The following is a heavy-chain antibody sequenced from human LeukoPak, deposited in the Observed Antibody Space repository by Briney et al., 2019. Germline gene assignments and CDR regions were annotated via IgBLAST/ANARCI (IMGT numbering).Heavy chain of an antibody. CDR3: VRDRAASYCSTATCYNVVAY. J-gene: IGHJ4*02. D-gene: IGHD2-2*02. V-gene: IGHV3-21*01. CDR1: GCTFSSYS. CDR2: ISSSSSYI. Sequence: GGSLRLSCAASGCTFSSYSINWVRQAPEKGLEWVSSISSSSSYIYYAGSVKGRFTISRDNAKNSLYLQVNSLRAEDPAVYHCVRDRAASYCSTATCYNVVAYWGQGPLVPVSS.